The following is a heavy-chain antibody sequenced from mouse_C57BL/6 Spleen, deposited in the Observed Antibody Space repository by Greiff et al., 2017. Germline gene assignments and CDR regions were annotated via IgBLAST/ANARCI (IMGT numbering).Heavy chain of an antibody. CDR1: GYTFTSYW. CDR3: SSAIVARYSFDY. J-gene: IGHJ2*01. V-gene: IGHV1-72*01. CDR2: IAPNSGGT. Sequence: QVQLQQPGAELVKPGASVKLSCKASGYTFTSYWMHWVKQRPGRGLEWIGRIAPNSGGTKYNEKFKSKATLPVDKHYSTAYLQLRSLPSEDSAVYYVSSAIVARYSFDYWGQGTTLTVSS. D-gene: IGHD1-1*01.